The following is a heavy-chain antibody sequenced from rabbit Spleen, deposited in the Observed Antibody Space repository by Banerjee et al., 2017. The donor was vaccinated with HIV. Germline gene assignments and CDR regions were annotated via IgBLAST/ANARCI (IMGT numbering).Heavy chain of an antibody. CDR2: IYTGDGFS. J-gene: IGHJ4*01. CDR1: GLDFSSGHD. V-gene: IGHV1S40*01. CDR3: ARDHPGDPDGIFSL. D-gene: IGHD7-1*01. Sequence: QSLEESGGDLVKPGASLTLTCKASGLDFSSGHDMSWVRQSPGKGLEWIAMIYTGDGFSRYASWAKGRFTISKPSSTTVTLQLNSLTDADTATYFCARDHPGDPDGIFSLWGPGTLVTVS.